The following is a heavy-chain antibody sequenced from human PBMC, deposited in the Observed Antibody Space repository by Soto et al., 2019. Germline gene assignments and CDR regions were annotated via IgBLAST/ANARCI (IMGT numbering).Heavy chain of an antibody. CDR2: IIPIFGTA. V-gene: IGHV1-69*01. CDR3: AILMVRGAPYDTYYYYGMDV. J-gene: IGHJ6*02. Sequence: QVQLVQSGAEVKKPGSSVKVSCKASGGTFSSYAISWVRQAPGQGLEWMGGIIPIFGTANYAQKFQGRVTITADESTSTAYRELGSVRSEDTAVYYCAILMVRGAPYDTYYYYGMDVWGQGTTVTDSS. D-gene: IGHD3-10*01. CDR1: GGTFSSYA.